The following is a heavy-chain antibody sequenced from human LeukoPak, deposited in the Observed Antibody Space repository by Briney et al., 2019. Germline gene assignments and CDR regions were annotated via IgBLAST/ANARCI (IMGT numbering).Heavy chain of an antibody. V-gene: IGHV3-64*04. Sequence: PGGSLRLSCSASGFTLSTYAMHWVRQAPGKGLEHVSVISGNGGSTYYADSVKGRFTISRDNSKNTLYLQMNSLRAEDTAVYYCARLRVAYSSGWCFDYWGQGTLVTVSS. D-gene: IGHD6-19*01. CDR2: ISGNGGST. J-gene: IGHJ4*02. CDR1: GFTLSTYA. CDR3: ARLRVAYSSGWCFDY.